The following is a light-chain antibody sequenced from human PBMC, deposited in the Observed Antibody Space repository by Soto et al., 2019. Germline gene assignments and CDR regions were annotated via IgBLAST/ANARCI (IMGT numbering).Light chain of an antibody. CDR3: QQYASSLT. Sequence: EIVLTQSPGSLSLSLGERATLSCRASQSVDSAFFAWYQQKPGQPPRLLMYGASRRATGIPDRFSGSGSGTDFTLRISRLEPEDFDVYYCQQYASSLTFGQGTKVEIK. CDR2: GAS. CDR1: QSVDSAF. V-gene: IGKV3-20*01. J-gene: IGKJ1*01.